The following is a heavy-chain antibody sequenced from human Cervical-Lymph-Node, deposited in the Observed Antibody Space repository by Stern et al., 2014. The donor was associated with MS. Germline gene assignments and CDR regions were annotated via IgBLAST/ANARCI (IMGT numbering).Heavy chain of an antibody. Sequence: VQLVESGPGLLKPSQTLSLTCTVSRGPTSGTTYWSWIPQPSRKGLEWIGHVHPTGTTTYNPSLQSRVAISIDTSKKLISLRLNSVTVADTAVYFCAKAQARWLGNEYSSYYGMDVWGQGTTVTVSS. CDR1: RGPTSGTTY. V-gene: IGHV4-61*02. CDR3: AKAQARWLGNEYSSYYGMDV. J-gene: IGHJ6*02. CDR2: VHPTGTT. D-gene: IGHD5-24*01.